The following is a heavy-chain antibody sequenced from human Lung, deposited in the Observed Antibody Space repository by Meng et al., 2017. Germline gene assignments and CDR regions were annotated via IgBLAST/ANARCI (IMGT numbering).Heavy chain of an antibody. Sequence: QGAPRESGPGLVKPSGTLSLTCAVSGGSITSSTWWSWVRPPPGKGLEWFGEIFHSGSTNYHPPLESRVTISVDKSKNQFSLKVYSVTAADTATYYCARFDISLSGRGDYWGQGILVTVSS. J-gene: IGHJ4*02. CDR1: GGSITSSTW. D-gene: IGHD1-26*01. CDR3: ARFDISLSGRGDY. V-gene: IGHV4-4*02. CDR2: IFHSGST.